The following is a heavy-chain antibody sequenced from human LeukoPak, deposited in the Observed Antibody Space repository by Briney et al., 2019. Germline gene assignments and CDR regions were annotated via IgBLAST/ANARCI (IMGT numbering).Heavy chain of an antibody. Sequence: GGSLRLSCAASGFTFSNYGMHWVRQAPGKGLEWVAFVRNDGSNEHYGESVKGRFTISRDNSKNTLYLQMNSLRAEDTAVYYCAKLDGSGSYYLNDAFDIWGQGTMVTVSS. D-gene: IGHD3-10*01. CDR1: GFTFSNYG. CDR2: VRNDGSNE. V-gene: IGHV3-30*02. J-gene: IGHJ3*02. CDR3: AKLDGSGSYYLNDAFDI.